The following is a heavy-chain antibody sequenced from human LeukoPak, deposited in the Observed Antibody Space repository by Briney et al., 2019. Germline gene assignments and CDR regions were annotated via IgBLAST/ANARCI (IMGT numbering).Heavy chain of an antibody. CDR2: ISGSGGST. D-gene: IGHD6-6*01. J-gene: IGHJ4*02. CDR3: AKDVGRYSSSFDFDY. Sequence: GGSLRLSCAASGFTFITYTMSWVRQAPGKGLEWVSAISGSGGSTYYADSVKGRFTISRDNSKNTLYLQMNSLRAEDTAVYYCAKDVGRYSSSFDFDYWGQGTLVTVSS. CDR1: GFTFITYT. V-gene: IGHV3-23*01.